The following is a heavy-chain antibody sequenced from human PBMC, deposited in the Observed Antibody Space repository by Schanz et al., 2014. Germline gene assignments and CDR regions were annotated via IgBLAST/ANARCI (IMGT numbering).Heavy chain of an antibody. V-gene: IGHV3-74*01. Sequence: EVQLVESGGGLVQPGGSLRLSCAASGFTFSSYWMHWVRQAPGKGLVWISRINSDGSSASYADSVKGRFTISRDNAKNTLYLQTNSLRAEDTAVYYCASYDFWSGYSFDPWGQGTLVTVSS. CDR1: GFTFSSYW. CDR2: INSDGSSA. CDR3: ASYDFWSGYSFDP. J-gene: IGHJ5*02. D-gene: IGHD3-3*01.